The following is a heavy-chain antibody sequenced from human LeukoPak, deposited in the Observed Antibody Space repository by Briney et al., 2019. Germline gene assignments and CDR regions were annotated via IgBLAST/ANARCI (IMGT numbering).Heavy chain of an antibody. J-gene: IGHJ4*02. Sequence: PSQTLSLTCAVSGGSISSGGYSWSWIRQPPGKGLEWIGYIYHSGSTYYNPSLKSRVTISVDRSKNQFSLKLSSVTAADTAVYYCAGLVGRYSSGLYYYYFDYWGQGTLVTVSS. D-gene: IGHD3-22*01. V-gene: IGHV4-30-2*01. CDR2: IYHSGST. CDR3: AGLVGRYSSGLYYYYFDY. CDR1: GGSISSGGYS.